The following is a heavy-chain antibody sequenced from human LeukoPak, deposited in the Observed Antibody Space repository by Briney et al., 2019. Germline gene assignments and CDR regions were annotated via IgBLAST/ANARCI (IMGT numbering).Heavy chain of an antibody. D-gene: IGHD5-12*01. J-gene: IGHJ4*02. CDR1: GSTFSSYE. Sequence: PGGSLRLSCAASGSTFSSYEMNWVRQAPGKGLEWVSYISSSGSTIYYADSVKGRFTISRDNAKNSLYLQMNSLRAEDTAVYYCARTSGYDLKASWDYWGQGTLVTVSS. V-gene: IGHV3-48*03. CDR3: ARTSGYDLKASWDY. CDR2: ISSSGSTI.